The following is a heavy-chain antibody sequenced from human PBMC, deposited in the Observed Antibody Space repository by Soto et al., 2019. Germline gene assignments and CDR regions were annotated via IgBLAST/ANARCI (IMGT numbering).Heavy chain of an antibody. CDR3: AGGYCSGGSCYSPGSFDY. CDR1: GGSISSSSYY. J-gene: IGHJ4*02. D-gene: IGHD2-15*01. Sequence: QLQLQESGPGLVKPSETLSLTCTVSGGSISSSSYYWGWIRQPPGKGLEWIGSIYYSGSTYYNPSLKSRVTISVDTSKNQFSLKLSSVTAADTAVYYCAGGYCSGGSCYSPGSFDYWGQGTLVTVSS. CDR2: IYYSGST. V-gene: IGHV4-39*01.